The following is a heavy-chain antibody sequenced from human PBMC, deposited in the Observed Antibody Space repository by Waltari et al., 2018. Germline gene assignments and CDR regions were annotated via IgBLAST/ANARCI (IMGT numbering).Heavy chain of an antibody. CDR1: GYSFTTYP. J-gene: IGHJ4*02. Sequence: QVQFVQSGAEVKRPGASVKVSCKASGYSFTTYPLHWVRQAPGQRLEWMGWINVGNGNTKYSEKFQGRVTITTDTSATTAYMELSDLRSGDTAVYYCASVGYSSWYYFRYWCQGTLVTVSS. D-gene: IGHD6-13*01. V-gene: IGHV1-3*01. CDR3: ASVGYSSWYYFRY. CDR2: INVGNGNT.